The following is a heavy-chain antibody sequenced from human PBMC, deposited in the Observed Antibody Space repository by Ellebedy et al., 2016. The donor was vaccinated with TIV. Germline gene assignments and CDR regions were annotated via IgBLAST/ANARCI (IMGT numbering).Heavy chain of an antibody. CDR1: GFTFSNYW. CDR2: MKQDGSEI. D-gene: IGHD1/OR15-1a*01. Sequence: GESLKISXAASGFTFSNYWMSWVRQAPGKGLEWVANMKQDGSEIYYVDSVKGRFTISRDNAKSSLYLQMNSLRAEDTAVYYCARGKQQYNSWGQGTMVTVSS. V-gene: IGHV3-7*01. CDR3: ARGKQQYNS. J-gene: IGHJ3*02.